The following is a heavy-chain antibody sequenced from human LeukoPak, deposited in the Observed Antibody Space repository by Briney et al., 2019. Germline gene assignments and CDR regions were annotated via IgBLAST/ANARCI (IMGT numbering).Heavy chain of an antibody. CDR3: ARGTSYSPNWFDP. CDR2: IKQDGSEK. Sequence: TGGSLRLSCAASGFTFSSYEMNWVRQAPGKGLEWVASIKQDGSEKYYVDSVKGRFTISRDNAKNSLYLQMNSLRAEDTAVYYCARGTSYSPNWFDPWGQGTLVTVSS. J-gene: IGHJ5*02. V-gene: IGHV3-7*01. CDR1: GFTFSSYE. D-gene: IGHD2-2*01.